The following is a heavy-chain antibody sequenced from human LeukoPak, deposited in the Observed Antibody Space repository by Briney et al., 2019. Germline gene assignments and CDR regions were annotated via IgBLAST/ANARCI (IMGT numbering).Heavy chain of an antibody. CDR1: GFTFSSYS. J-gene: IGHJ4*02. V-gene: IGHV3-21*01. CDR3: ARASRGSYALFDY. D-gene: IGHD1-26*01. Sequence: GGSLRLSCAASGFTFSSYSMNWVRQAPGKGLEWVSSISSSSSYIYYADSVKGRFTISRDNAKNSLYLQMNSLRAEDTAVYYCARASRGSYALFDYWGQGTLVTVSS. CDR2: ISSSSSYI.